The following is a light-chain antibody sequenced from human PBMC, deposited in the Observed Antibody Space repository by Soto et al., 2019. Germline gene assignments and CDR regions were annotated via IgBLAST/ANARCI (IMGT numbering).Light chain of an antibody. CDR2: GNS. V-gene: IGLV1-40*01. CDR1: SSNIGTGYD. CDR3: QSYASSLTGGV. J-gene: IGLJ1*01. Sequence: QSVLTQPPSVSGAPGQRVTISCTGSSSNIGTGYDIHWYQQVPGTAPKLLIYGNSNRPSGVPDRFSGSKSGTSASLAITGLQAEDEADYDCQSYASSLTGGVFGTGTKLTVL.